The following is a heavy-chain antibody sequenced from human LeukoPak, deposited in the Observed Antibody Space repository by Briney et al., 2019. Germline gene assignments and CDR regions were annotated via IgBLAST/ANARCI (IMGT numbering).Heavy chain of an antibody. D-gene: IGHD2-21*01. Sequence: GESLKISCMASGYSFTTYWIGWVRKMPAKGLEWMGITYPGESDARYSPSFQGQVTISADKSINTAYLQWSSRKASDTAMYYCARYLRLGDAYSYYMDVWGKGTTVTVSS. J-gene: IGHJ6*03. CDR1: GYSFTTYW. CDR3: ARYLRLGDAYSYYMDV. CDR2: TYPGESDA. V-gene: IGHV5-51*01.